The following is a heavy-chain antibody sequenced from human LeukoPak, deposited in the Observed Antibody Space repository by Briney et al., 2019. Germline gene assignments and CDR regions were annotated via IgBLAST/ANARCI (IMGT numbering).Heavy chain of an antibody. J-gene: IGHJ4*02. CDR1: GFTPGFTFDDYG. Sequence: GGSLRLFCAASGFTPGFTFDDYGMNWVRQVPGKGLEWDSGISRDGGRTGYADSVQGRFTISRDNSRNSLHLQMNSLRVEDTAFYYCVKDSNYDFWSGYYKGFDNWGQGTLVTVSS. CDR3: VKDSNYDFWSGYYKGFDN. CDR2: ISRDGGRT. V-gene: IGHV3-20*04. D-gene: IGHD3-3*01.